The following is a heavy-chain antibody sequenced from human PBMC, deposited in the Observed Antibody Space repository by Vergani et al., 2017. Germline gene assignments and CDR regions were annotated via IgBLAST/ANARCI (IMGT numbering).Heavy chain of an antibody. J-gene: IGHJ6*02. D-gene: IGHD4-17*01. CDR2: IYSGGST. CDR3: AKAYGSYYGMDV. CDR1: GFTVSSNY. Sequence: EVQLVESGGGLVQPGGSLRLSCAASGFTVSSNYMSWVRQAPGKGLEWVSVIYSGGSTYYADSVKGRFTISRDNSKNMLYLQMNSLRAEDTAVYYCAKAYGSYYGMDVWGQGTTVTVSS. V-gene: IGHV3-66*02.